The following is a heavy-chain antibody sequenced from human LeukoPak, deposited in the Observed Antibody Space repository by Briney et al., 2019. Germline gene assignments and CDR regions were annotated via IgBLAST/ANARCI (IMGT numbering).Heavy chain of an antibody. Sequence: ASVKVSCKASGYTFTSYAIHWVRHAPGQRLEWMGVINPSGGSTNYAQKFQGRVTMTRDTSTSTVYMELSSLRSEDTAVYYCARDLMADDFDYWGQGTLVTVSS. CDR3: ARDLMADDFDY. CDR1: GYTFTSYA. J-gene: IGHJ4*02. D-gene: IGHD5-24*01. V-gene: IGHV1-46*01. CDR2: INPSGGST.